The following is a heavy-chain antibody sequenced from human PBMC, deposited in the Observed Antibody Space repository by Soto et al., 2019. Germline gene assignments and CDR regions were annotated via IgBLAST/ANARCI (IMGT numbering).Heavy chain of an antibody. Sequence: SETLSLTCTVSGASISGFYWSWIRKSAGKGLEWIGRIYASGTTDYNPSLKSRVMMSVDTSKKQFSLKLRSVTAADTAVYYCVMDGTNTLRDWFDPWGQGISVTVSS. V-gene: IGHV4-4*07. CDR2: IYASGTT. J-gene: IGHJ5*02. D-gene: IGHD1-1*01. CDR3: VMDGTNTLRDWFDP. CDR1: GASISGFY.